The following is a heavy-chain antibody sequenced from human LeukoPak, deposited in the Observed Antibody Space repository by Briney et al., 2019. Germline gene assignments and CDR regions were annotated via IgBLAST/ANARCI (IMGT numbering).Heavy chain of an antibody. V-gene: IGHV4-39*01. CDR1: GGSFSSSSYY. D-gene: IGHD3-16*01. CDR2: IYYSGST. Sequence: SETLSLTCTVSGGSFSSSSYYWGWIRQPPGKGLEWIGTIYYSGSTYYNPSLKSRLTIWLDTSKNQFSLKLSSVTAADTAVYYCARRYSSHRAFDIWGQGTMVTVSS. CDR3: ARRYSSHRAFDI. J-gene: IGHJ3*02.